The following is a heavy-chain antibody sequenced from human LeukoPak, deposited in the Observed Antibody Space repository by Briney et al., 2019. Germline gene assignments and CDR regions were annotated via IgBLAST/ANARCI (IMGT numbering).Heavy chain of an antibody. Sequence: GGSLRLSCAASGFTFSSYAMHWVRQAPGKGLEWVAAVSYDGSDKYYADSVKGRFTISRDNSRNTLYLQMNSLRAEDTAVYYCARVSPTSWGSGWYYFEYWGQGTLVTVSS. CDR1: GFTFSSYA. D-gene: IGHD6-13*01. CDR2: VSYDGSDK. V-gene: IGHV3-30*04. J-gene: IGHJ4*02. CDR3: ARVSPTSWGSGWYYFEY.